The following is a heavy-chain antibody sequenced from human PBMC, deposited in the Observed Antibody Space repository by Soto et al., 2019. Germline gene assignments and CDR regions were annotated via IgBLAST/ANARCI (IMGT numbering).Heavy chain of an antibody. CDR3: ARDTVDTAMEDAFDI. CDR2: ISAYNGNT. D-gene: IGHD5-18*01. CDR1: GYTFTSYG. V-gene: IGHV1-18*01. J-gene: IGHJ3*02. Sequence: GASVKVSCKASGYTFTSYGISWVRQAPGQGLEWMGWISAYNGNTNYAQKLQGRVTMTTDTSTSTAYMELRSLRSDDTAVYYCARDTVDTAMEDAFDIWGQGTMVTVSS.